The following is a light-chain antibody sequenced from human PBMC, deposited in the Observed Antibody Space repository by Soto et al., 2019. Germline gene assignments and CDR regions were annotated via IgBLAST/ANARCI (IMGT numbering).Light chain of an antibody. CDR2: ENN. CDR1: TSNIGNNY. V-gene: IGLV1-51*02. CDR3: GTWDSSLGVGWV. Sequence: QSVLTQPPSVSAAPGQKVTISCSGSTSNIGNNYVSWYQQLPGTAPKLLIYENNKRPSGIPDRFSGSKSGTSATLGITGLQTGDEAEYYCGTWDSSLGVGWVFGGGTKVPVL. J-gene: IGLJ3*02.